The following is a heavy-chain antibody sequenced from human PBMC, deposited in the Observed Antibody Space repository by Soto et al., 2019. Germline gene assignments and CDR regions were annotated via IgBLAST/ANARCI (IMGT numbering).Heavy chain of an antibody. Sequence: PSETLSLTCTVSGGSISSYYWSWIRQPPGKGLEWIGYIYYSGSTNYNPSLKSRVTISVDTSKNQFSLKLSSVTAADTAVYYCARASQLWLISGTFGGMDVWGQGTTVTVSS. CDR2: IYYSGST. J-gene: IGHJ6*02. V-gene: IGHV4-59*01. CDR1: GGSISSYY. CDR3: ARASQLWLISGTFGGMDV. D-gene: IGHD5-18*01.